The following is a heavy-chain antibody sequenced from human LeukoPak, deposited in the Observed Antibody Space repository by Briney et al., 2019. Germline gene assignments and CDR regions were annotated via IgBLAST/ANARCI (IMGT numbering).Heavy chain of an antibody. J-gene: IGHJ4*02. Sequence: PGGSLRLSCAASGFTFSSYWMHWVRQAPGKGLVWVSRINSDGRTTNYADSVKGRFTISRDNAKNTMYLQLNSLRAEDTAVYYCARGFGSGSSLPLDYWGQGTLVTVSS. CDR3: ARGFGSGSSLPLDY. CDR2: INSDGRTT. D-gene: IGHD3-10*01. V-gene: IGHV3-74*01. CDR1: GFTFSSYW.